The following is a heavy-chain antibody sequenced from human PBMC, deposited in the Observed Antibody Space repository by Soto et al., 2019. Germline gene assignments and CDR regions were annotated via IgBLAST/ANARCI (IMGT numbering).Heavy chain of an antibody. V-gene: IGHV3-33*01. Sequence: QVQLVESGGGVVQPGRSLRLSCAASGFTFSSYGMHWVRQAPGKGLEWVAVIWYDGSNKYYADSVKGRFTISRDNSKNTLYLQMNSLRAEDTAVYYCARDCSGGSCRHYYYYGMDVWGQGTTVTVSS. CDR2: IWYDGSNK. J-gene: IGHJ6*02. CDR3: ARDCSGGSCRHYYYYGMDV. CDR1: GFTFSSYG. D-gene: IGHD2-15*01.